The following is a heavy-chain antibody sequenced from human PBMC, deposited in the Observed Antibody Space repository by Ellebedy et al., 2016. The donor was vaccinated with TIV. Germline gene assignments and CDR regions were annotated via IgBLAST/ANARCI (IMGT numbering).Heavy chain of an antibody. CDR2: IDPSDSYT. CDR3: ARRDFGVYATNFDY. D-gene: IGHD2-8*01. CDR1: GYSFTSYW. Sequence: KVSXKGSGYSFTSYWISWVRQMPGKGLEWMGRIDPSDSYTNYSPSFQGHVTISADKSISTAYLQWSSLKASDTAMYYCARRDFGVYATNFDYWGQGTLVTVSS. J-gene: IGHJ4*02. V-gene: IGHV5-10-1*01.